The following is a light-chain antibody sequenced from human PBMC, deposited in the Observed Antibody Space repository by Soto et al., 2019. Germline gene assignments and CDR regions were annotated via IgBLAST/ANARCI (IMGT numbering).Light chain of an antibody. CDR1: QSVSSY. V-gene: IGKV3-11*01. CDR2: DAS. CDR3: QQRSNWPPIT. Sequence: EIVLTQSPAILSLSPGERATLSCRASQSVSSYLAWYQQKPGQAPRLLIYDASNRATGIPARFSGSGSGTDFTLTISSLEPEDFAVYYCQQRSNWPPITFGQGTRLENK. J-gene: IGKJ5*01.